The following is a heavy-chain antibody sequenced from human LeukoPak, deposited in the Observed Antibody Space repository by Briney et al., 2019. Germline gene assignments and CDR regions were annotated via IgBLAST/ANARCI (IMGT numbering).Heavy chain of an antibody. Sequence: PGRSLRLSCAASGFTFSSYAMHWVRQAPGKGLEWVAVISYDGSNKYYADSVKGRFTISRDNSKNTLYLQMNSLRAEDTAVYYCARDRNDFWSGYYTYSFDYWGQGTLVTVSS. CDR3: ARDRNDFWSGYYTYSFDY. D-gene: IGHD3-3*01. CDR2: ISYDGSNK. V-gene: IGHV3-30-3*01. J-gene: IGHJ4*02. CDR1: GFTFSSYA.